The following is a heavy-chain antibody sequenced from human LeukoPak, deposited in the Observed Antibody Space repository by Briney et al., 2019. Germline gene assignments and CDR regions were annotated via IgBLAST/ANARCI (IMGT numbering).Heavy chain of an antibody. J-gene: IGHJ4*02. V-gene: IGHV1-18*01. CDR2: ISAYNGNT. D-gene: IGHD6-13*01. CDR3: ARDWQQLSPFDY. Sequence: ASVKVSCKASGYTFTSYGISWVRQAPGQGLEWMGWISAYNGNTNYAQKLQGRVTMTTDTSTSTAYMELRSLGSDDTAVYYCARDWQQLSPFDYWGQGTLVTVSS. CDR1: GYTFTSYG.